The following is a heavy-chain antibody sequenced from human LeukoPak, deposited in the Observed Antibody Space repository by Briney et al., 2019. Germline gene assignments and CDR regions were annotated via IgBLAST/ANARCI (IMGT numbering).Heavy chain of an antibody. CDR1: GYTFTSYG. CDR2: ISPSGGST. V-gene: IGHV1-46*01. J-gene: IGHJ3*02. D-gene: IGHD5-24*01. Sequence: ASVKVSCKASGYTFTSYGISWVRQAPGQGPEWMGVISPSGGSTTYAQKFQGRVTLTRDMSTSTDYLELSSLRSEDTAVYYCARVRDGYNDAYDIWGQGTMVTVPS. CDR3: ARVRDGYNDAYDI.